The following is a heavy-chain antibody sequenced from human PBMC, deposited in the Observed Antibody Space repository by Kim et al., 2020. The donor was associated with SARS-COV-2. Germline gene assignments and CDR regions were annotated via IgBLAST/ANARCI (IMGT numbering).Heavy chain of an antibody. CDR3: AKGVRGVISPPNWFDP. CDR1: GFTFSSYG. Sequence: GGSLRLSCAASGFTFSSYGMHWVRQAPGKGLEWVAVISYDGSNKYYADSVKGRFTISRDNSKNTLYLQMNSLRAEDTAVYYCAKGVRGVISPPNWFDPWGQGTLVTVSS. CDR2: ISYDGSNK. J-gene: IGHJ5*02. V-gene: IGHV3-30*18. D-gene: IGHD3-10*01.